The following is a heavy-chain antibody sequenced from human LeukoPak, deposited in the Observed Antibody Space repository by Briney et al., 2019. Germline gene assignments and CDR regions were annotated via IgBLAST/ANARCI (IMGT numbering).Heavy chain of an antibody. J-gene: IGHJ5*02. CDR2: INAGNGNT. CDR1: GYTFTSYA. CDR3: ARDVRAAMVTDWFDP. V-gene: IGHV1-3*01. D-gene: IGHD5-18*01. Sequence: ASVKVSCKASGYTFTSYAMHWVRQAPGQRLEWMGWINAGNGNTKYSQKFQGRVTITRDTSASTAYMELSSLRSEDTAVYYCARDVRAAMVTDWFDPWGQGTLVTVSS.